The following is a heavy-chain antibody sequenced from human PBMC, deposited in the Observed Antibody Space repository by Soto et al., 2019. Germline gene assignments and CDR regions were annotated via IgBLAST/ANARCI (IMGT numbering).Heavy chain of an antibody. Sequence: SETLSLTCTVSGGSISSYYWSWIRQPPGKGLEWIGYIYYSGSTNYNPSLKSRVTISVDTSKNQFSLKLSSVTAADTAVYYCARVCSSTSCYYLNFEYWGQGTLVTVSS. CDR2: IYYSGST. V-gene: IGHV4-59*01. CDR3: ARVCSSTSCYYLNFEY. CDR1: GGSISSYY. J-gene: IGHJ4*02. D-gene: IGHD2-2*01.